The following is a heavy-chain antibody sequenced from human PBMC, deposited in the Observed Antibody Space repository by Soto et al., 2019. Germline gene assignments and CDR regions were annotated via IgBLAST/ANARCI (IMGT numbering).Heavy chain of an antibody. Sequence: GESLKISCKGSGYSFTSYWISWVRQMPGKGLEWMGRIDPSDSYTNYSPSFQGHVTISADKSISTAYLQWSSLKASDTAMYYCARHLMYSSSSVLGWFDPWGQGTLVTVS. V-gene: IGHV5-10-1*01. CDR2: IDPSDSYT. D-gene: IGHD6-6*01. CDR3: ARHLMYSSSSVLGWFDP. J-gene: IGHJ5*02. CDR1: GYSFTSYW.